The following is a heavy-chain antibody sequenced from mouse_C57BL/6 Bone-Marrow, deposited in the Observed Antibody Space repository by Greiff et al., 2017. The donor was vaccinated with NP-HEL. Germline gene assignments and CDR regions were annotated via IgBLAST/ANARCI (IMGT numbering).Heavy chain of an antibody. J-gene: IGHJ4*01. CDR2: IDPNSGGT. CDR3: ARYPTDY. V-gene: IGHV1-72*01. CDR1: GYTFPSYW. Sequence: QVQLQQPGAELVKPGASVKLSCTASGYTFPSYWMPWVKPRPGRGLAWIGRIDPNSGGTKYNEKLKGKATLTVDNPSSTAYMQLSSLTSEDSAVYYCARYPTDYWGQGTSVTVSS.